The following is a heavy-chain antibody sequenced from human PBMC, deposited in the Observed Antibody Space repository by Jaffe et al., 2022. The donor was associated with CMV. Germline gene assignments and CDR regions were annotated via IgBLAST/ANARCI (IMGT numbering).Heavy chain of an antibody. Sequence: QVQLVQSGAEVKKPGSSVKVSCKASGGTFSSYAISWVRQAPGQGLEWMGGIIPIFGTANYAQKFQGRVTITADESTSTAYMELSSLRSEDTAVYYCARDGSEMATTVPLGQYYYYYGMDVWGQGTTVTVSS. J-gene: IGHJ6*02. CDR3: ARDGSEMATTVPLGQYYYYYGMDV. CDR1: GGTFSSYA. D-gene: IGHD3-10*01. V-gene: IGHV1-69*01. CDR2: IIPIFGTA.